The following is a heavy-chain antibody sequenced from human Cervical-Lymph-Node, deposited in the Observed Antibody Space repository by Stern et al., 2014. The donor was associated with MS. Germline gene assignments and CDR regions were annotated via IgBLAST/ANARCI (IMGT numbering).Heavy chain of an antibody. J-gene: IGHJ5*02. CDR2: ISRSSSKT. Sequence: EVQLVESGGGLVQPGGSLRLSCAASGFTFSSYSMNWVRQAPGTGLEWVSYISRSSSKTYYAYSVKGRFTISRDNAKNSLYLQMNSLRAEDTAVYYCARGKRGWVAATGTGDNWFDPWGQGTLVTVSS. CDR1: GFTFSSYS. CDR3: ARGKRGWVAATGTGDNWFDP. V-gene: IGHV3-48*01. D-gene: IGHD6-13*01.